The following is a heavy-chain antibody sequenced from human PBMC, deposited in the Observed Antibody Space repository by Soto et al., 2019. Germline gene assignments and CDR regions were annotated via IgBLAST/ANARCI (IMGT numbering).Heavy chain of an antibody. CDR3: VRNVDTARAYYFDY. D-gene: IGHD5-18*01. CDR2: IYYSGRT. Sequence: PSETLSLTCTVSGGSISSYYWSWIRQPPGPGLEWIGYIYYSGRTNYNPSLKSRVTILVDTSKNQFSLKLSSVTAADTAVYYCVRNVDTARAYYFDYWGQGTLVTVSS. V-gene: IGHV4-59*01. CDR1: GGSISSYY. J-gene: IGHJ4*02.